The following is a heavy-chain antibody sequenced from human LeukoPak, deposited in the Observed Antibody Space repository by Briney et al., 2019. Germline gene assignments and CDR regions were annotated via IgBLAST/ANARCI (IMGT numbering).Heavy chain of an antibody. CDR3: AKAEDTAMVDD. D-gene: IGHD5-18*01. CDR2: ISYDGSNK. V-gene: IGHV3-30*18. CDR1: GFTFSSYG. J-gene: IGHJ4*02. Sequence: GRSLRLSCAASGFTFSSYGMHWVRQAPGKGLEWVAVISYDGSNKYYADSVKGRFTISRDNSKNTLYLQMNSLRAEDTAVYYWAKAEDTAMVDDWGQGTLSPYPQ.